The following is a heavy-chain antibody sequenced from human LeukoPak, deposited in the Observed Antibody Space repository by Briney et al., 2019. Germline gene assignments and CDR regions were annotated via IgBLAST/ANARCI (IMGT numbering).Heavy chain of an antibody. Sequence: PGGSLRLSCVVSGFTFKTYSMNWVRQAPGKGLEWVSSISGTGGSTYYADSVKGRFTISRDNSKNTLYLQMNSLRAEDTAVYYCAKDYSGNYLKDYWGQGTLVTVSS. CDR1: GFTFKTYS. J-gene: IGHJ4*02. CDR3: AKDYSGNYLKDY. V-gene: IGHV3-23*01. CDR2: ISGTGGST. D-gene: IGHD1-26*01.